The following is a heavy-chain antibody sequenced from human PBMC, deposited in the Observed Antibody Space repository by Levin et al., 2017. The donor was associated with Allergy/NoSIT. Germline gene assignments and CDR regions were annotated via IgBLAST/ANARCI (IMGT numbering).Heavy chain of an antibody. CDR1: GFTFSSYA. J-gene: IGHJ6*03. CDR3: AKSGRVKFTMVQGVTAWSYYMDV. CDR2: ISGSGGST. V-gene: IGHV3-23*01. Sequence: GESLKISCAASGFTFSSYAMSWVRQAPGKGLEWVSAISGSGGSTYYADSVKGRFTISRDNSKNTLYLQMNSLRAEDTAVYYCAKSGRVKFTMVQGVTAWSYYMDVWGKGTTVTVSS. D-gene: IGHD3-10*01.